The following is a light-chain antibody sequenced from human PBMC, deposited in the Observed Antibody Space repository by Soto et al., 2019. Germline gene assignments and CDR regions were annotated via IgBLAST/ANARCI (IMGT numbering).Light chain of an antibody. CDR1: SXDVGGYNY. J-gene: IGLJ2*01. Sequence: QSALTQPASVSGSPGQSITISCTGTSXDVGGYNYVSWYQQHPGKAPKLMIYEVSNRPSGVSNRFAGSKSGNTASLTISGLQAXXXADXYCSSYTSSSTNVVFGGGTKLTVL. CDR2: EVS. CDR3: SSYTSSSTNVV. V-gene: IGLV2-14*01.